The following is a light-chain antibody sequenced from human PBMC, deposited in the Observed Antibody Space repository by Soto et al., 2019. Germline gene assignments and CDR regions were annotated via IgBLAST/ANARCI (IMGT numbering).Light chain of an antibody. Sequence: QSVLTQPASVSGSPGQSITISCTGTSSDVGGYNYVAWYQQHPGKAPKLMIYVVSNRPSGVSNRFSGSKSGNTASLTLSGLQAEEGADYYCISYTSSGSFVFGSGTKVPVL. J-gene: IGLJ1*01. CDR1: SSDVGGYNY. CDR3: ISYTSSGSFV. V-gene: IGLV2-14*01. CDR2: VVS.